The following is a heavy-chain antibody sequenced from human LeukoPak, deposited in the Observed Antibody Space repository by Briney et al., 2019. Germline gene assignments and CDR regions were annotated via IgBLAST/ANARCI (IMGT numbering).Heavy chain of an antibody. CDR2: IYYSGST. D-gene: IGHD5-18*01. J-gene: IGHJ4*02. Sequence: GSLRLSCAASGFTFSSYAMSWIRQPPGKGLEWIGYIYYSGSTNYNPSLKSRVTISVDTSKNQFSLKLSSVTAADTAVYYCARLVDTAHFDYWGQGTLVTVSS. V-gene: IGHV4-59*08. CDR1: GFTFSSYA. CDR3: ARLVDTAHFDY.